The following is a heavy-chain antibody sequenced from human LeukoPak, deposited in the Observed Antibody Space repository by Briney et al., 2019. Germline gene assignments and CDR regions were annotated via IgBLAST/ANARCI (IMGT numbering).Heavy chain of an antibody. CDR2: IYSGGST. Sequence: GGSQRLSCAASGFTVSSNYMSWVRQAPGKGLEWVSVIYSGGSTYYADSVKGRFTISRDNSKNTLYLQMNSLRAEDTAVYYCARDLRYFDWFFMDVWGKGTTVTISS. CDR1: GFTVSSNY. D-gene: IGHD3-9*01. CDR3: ARDLRYFDWFFMDV. V-gene: IGHV3-53*01. J-gene: IGHJ6*03.